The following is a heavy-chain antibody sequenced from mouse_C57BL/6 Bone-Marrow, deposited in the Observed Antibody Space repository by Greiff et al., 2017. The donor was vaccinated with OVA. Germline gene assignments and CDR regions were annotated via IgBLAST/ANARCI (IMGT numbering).Heavy chain of an antibody. V-gene: IGHV1-63*01. Sequence: QVHVKQPGAELVKPGTSVKMSCKASGYTFTNYWIGWAKQRPGHGLEWIGDIYPGGGYTNYNEKFKGKATLTADKSSSTAYMQFSSLTSEDSAIYYCARGGWFDYWGQGTTLTVSS. CDR3: ARGGWFDY. CDR1: GYTFTNYW. D-gene: IGHD2-3*01. J-gene: IGHJ2*01. CDR2: IYPGGGYT.